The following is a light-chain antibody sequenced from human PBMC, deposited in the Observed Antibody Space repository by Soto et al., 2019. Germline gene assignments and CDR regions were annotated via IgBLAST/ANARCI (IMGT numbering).Light chain of an antibody. J-gene: IGKJ4*01. CDR2: GAS. CDR3: QQYATSPLT. CDR1: QSVSSN. V-gene: IGKV3-15*01. Sequence: RVMTQSPATLSVSPGERATLSCRASQSVSSNLAWYQQKPGQAPRLLIFGASTRATGIPARFSGSGSGTDFTLTISRLEPEDFALYYCQQYATSPLTFGGGTKVDIK.